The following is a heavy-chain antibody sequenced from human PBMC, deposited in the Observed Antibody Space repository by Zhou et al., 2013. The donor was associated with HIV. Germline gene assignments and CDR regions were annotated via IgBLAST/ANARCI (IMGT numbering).Heavy chain of an antibody. Sequence: QVQLVQSGAEVKKPGASVKVSCKSSGYNFINYDINWVRQATGQGLEWMGWMNPNSGNTGYAQKFQGRVTMTRNTSISTAYMELSSLRSEDTAMYYCGRPLTTNSGYYNAHWGQGTLVTVSS. V-gene: IGHV1-8*01. CDR2: MNPNSGNT. J-gene: IGHJ1*01. D-gene: IGHD3-22*01. CDR1: GYNFINYD. CDR3: GRPLTTNSGYYNAH.